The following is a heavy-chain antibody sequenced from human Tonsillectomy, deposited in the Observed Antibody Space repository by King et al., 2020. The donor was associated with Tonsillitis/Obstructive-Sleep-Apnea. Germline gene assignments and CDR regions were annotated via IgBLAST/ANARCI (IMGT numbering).Heavy chain of an antibody. CDR1: GYSFTSYW. Sequence: LQLVQSGAEVKKPGASLKISCKGSGYSFTSYWIGWVRQMPGKGLEWMGLIYPGDSDTRYSPSFQGQVTISADKSISTAYLQWSSLKASDTAMYYCARGYIAAAGLSGHYMDVWGKGTTVTVSS. V-gene: IGHV5-51*01. J-gene: IGHJ6*03. D-gene: IGHD6-13*01. CDR2: IYPGDSDT. CDR3: ARGYIAAAGLSGHYMDV.